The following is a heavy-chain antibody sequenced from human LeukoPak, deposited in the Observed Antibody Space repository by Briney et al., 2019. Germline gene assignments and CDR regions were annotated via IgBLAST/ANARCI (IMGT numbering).Heavy chain of an antibody. D-gene: IGHD5-12*01. CDR2: IIPIFGTA. V-gene: IGHV1-69*05. CDR1: GGTFSSYA. CDR3: ARGLSGYDSFDY. Sequence: GALVKVSCKASGGTFSSYAISWVRQAPGQGLEWMGGIIPIFGTANYAQKFQGRVTITTDESTSTAYMELSSLRSEDTAVYYCARGLSGYDSFDYWGQGTLVTVSS. J-gene: IGHJ4*02.